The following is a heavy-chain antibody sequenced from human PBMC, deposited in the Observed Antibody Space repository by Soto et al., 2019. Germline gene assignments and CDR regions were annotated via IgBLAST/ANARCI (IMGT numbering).Heavy chain of an antibody. J-gene: IGHJ5*02. V-gene: IGHV4-39*01. D-gene: IGHD3-10*01. Sequence: ETLSLTCTVSGGSISSSSYYWGWIRQPPGKGLEWIGSIYYSGSTYYNPSLKSRVTISVDTSKNQFSLKLSSVTAADTAVYYCARLGGGSFYYYGSGSYYNWFDPWGQGTLVTVSS. CDR1: GGSISSSSYY. CDR3: ARLGGGSFYYYGSGSYYNWFDP. CDR2: IYYSGST.